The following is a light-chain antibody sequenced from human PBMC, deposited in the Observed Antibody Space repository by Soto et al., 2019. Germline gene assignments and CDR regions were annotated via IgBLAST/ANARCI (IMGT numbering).Light chain of an antibody. CDR3: QQYNNWPRT. J-gene: IGKJ1*01. CDR1: QSVGSN. Sequence: EIVMTQSPATLSVSPGERATLPCRASQSVGSNLAWYQQKPGQAPRLLIYGASARATGIPARFSGSGSGTEFTLTISSLQSEDFAVYYCQQYNNWPRTFGQGTMLDIK. CDR2: GAS. V-gene: IGKV3-15*01.